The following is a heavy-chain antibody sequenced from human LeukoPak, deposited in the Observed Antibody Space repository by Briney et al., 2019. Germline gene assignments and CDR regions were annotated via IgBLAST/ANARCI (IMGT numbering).Heavy chain of an antibody. J-gene: IGHJ4*02. D-gene: IGHD6-13*01. Sequence: RASVKVSCKASGYTFTSYYMHWVRQAPGQGLEWMGIINPSGGSTSYAQKFQGRVTMTRDMSTSTVYMELSSLRYEDTAVYYCASLGSSWSPPFDYWGQGTLVTVSS. CDR2: INPSGGST. V-gene: IGHV1-46*01. CDR1: GYTFTSYY. CDR3: ASLGSSWSPPFDY.